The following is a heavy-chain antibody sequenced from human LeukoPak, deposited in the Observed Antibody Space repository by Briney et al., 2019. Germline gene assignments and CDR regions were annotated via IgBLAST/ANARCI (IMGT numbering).Heavy chain of an antibody. V-gene: IGHV3-30*02. CDR3: AKAEVPAATSPNFDY. D-gene: IGHD2-2*01. CDR1: GFTFSSYG. J-gene: IGHJ4*02. Sequence: GGSLRLSCAASGFTFSSYGMHWVRQAPGKGLEWVAFIRYDGSNKYYADSVKGRFTISRDNSKNTLYLQMNSLRAEDTAVYYCAKAEVPAATSPNFDYWGQGTLVTVSS. CDR2: IRYDGSNK.